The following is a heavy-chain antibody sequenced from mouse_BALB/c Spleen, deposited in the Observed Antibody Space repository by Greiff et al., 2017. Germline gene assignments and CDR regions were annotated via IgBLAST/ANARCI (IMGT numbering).Heavy chain of an antibody. J-gene: IGHJ4*01. CDR3: ARDYYYDYALDY. D-gene: IGHD2-4*01. V-gene: IGHV5-6*01. CDR1: GFTFSSYG. CDR2: ISSGGSYT. Sequence: EVHLVESGGDLVKPGGSLKLSCAASGFTFSSYGMSWVRQTPDKRLEWVATISSGGSYTYYPDSVKGRFTISRDNAKNTLYLQMSRLKSEDTAMYYCARDYYYDYALDYWGQGTSVTVSS.